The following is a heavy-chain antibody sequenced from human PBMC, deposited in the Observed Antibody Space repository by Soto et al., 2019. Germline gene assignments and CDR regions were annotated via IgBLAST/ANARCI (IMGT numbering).Heavy chain of an antibody. J-gene: IGHJ4*02. V-gene: IGHV1-69*08. CDR1: GGTFSSYT. CDR3: ARDLLYTAMVTVPY. D-gene: IGHD5-18*01. CDR2: IIPILGIA. Sequence: QVQLVQSGAEVKKPGSSVKVSCKASGGTFSSYTISWVRQAPGQGLEWMGRIIPILGIANYAQKFQGRVTITEDTSTSTAYMELSSLISEDTAVYYCARDLLYTAMVTVPYWGQGTLVTVSS.